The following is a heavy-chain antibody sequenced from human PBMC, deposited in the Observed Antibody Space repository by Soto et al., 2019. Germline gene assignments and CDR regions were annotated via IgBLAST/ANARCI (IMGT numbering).Heavy chain of an antibody. V-gene: IGHV3-23*01. CDR1: GFTFSRYA. J-gene: IGHJ3*02. D-gene: IGHD3-3*01. Sequence: EVQLLESGGGLVQPGGSLRLSCAASGFTFSRYAMTWVRQAPGKGLEWGSAISGSGGSTYYADSVKGRFTISRDKSKKTVHLQMNRLKAENTVVYYCAKDECKLRSVDWLSSLDAFDNWGQGTMVTVSS. CDR2: ISGSGGST. CDR3: AKDECKLRSVDWLSSLDAFDN.